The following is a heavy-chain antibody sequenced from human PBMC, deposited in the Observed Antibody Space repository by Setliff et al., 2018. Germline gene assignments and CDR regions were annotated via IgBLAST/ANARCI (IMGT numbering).Heavy chain of an antibody. Sequence: LGESLKISCKGSGYSFSSYWIGWVRQLPGKGLEWMGIIFPGDSDTRYSPSFQGQVTISADKSISTAYLQWSSLKASDTAMYYCASSSGSSSNDAFEIWGQGTTVTVSS. D-gene: IGHD1-26*01. CDR2: IFPGDSDT. V-gene: IGHV5-51*01. CDR3: ASSSGSSSNDAFEI. J-gene: IGHJ3*02. CDR1: GYSFSSYW.